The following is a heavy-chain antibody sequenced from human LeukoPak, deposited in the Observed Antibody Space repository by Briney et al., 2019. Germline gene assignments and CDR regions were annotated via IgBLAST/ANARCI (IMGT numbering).Heavy chain of an antibody. V-gene: IGHV1-69*01. D-gene: IGHD1-26*01. CDR3: ARGKYSGSYEIDY. CDR2: IIPIFGTA. Sequence: ASVKASCKASGGTFSSYAISWVRQAPGQGLEWMGGIIPIFGTANYAQKFQGRVTITADESTSTAYMELSSLRSEDTAVYYCARGKYSGSYEIDYWGQGTLVTVSS. J-gene: IGHJ4*02. CDR1: GGTFSSYA.